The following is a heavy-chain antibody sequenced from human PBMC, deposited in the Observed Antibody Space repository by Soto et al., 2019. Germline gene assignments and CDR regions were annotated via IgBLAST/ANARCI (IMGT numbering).Heavy chain of an antibody. CDR1: GFTFSSYG. D-gene: IGHD6-6*01. CDR2: IWYDGSNK. CDR3: ARDQLVGKENGMDV. Sequence: QVQLVESGGGVVQPGRSLRLSCAASGFTFSSYGMHWVRQAPGKGLEWVAVIWYDGSNKYYADSVKGRFTISRDNSKNTLYLQMNSLRAEDTAVYYCARDQLVGKENGMDVWGQGTTVTVSS. V-gene: IGHV3-33*01. J-gene: IGHJ6*02.